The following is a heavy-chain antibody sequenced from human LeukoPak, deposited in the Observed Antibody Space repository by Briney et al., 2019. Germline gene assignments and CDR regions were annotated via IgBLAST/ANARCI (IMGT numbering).Heavy chain of an antibody. CDR1: GYTFTGYY. Sequence: VSVKVSCKASGYTFTGYYMNWVRQAPGQGLEWMGWIHPNSGGTSYAQKFQGRITMTRDTSISTAYMELSSLRSDDTAVYYCAREVFGRGFDYWGQGTLVTVSS. CDR2: IHPNSGGT. J-gene: IGHJ4*02. CDR3: AREVFGRGFDY. V-gene: IGHV1-2*02. D-gene: IGHD3-3*01.